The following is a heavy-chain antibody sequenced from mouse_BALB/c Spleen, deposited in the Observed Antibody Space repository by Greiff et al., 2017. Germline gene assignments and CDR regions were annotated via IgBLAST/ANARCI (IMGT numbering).Heavy chain of an antibody. CDR2: IDPANGNT. V-gene: IGHV14-3*02. CDR3: ATFTTATDYFDY. J-gene: IGHJ2*01. Sequence: EVKLMESGAELVKPGASVKLSCTASGFNIKDTYMHWVKQRPEQGLEWIGRIDPANGNTKYDPKFQGKATITADTSSNTAYLQLSSLTSEDTAVYYCATFTTATDYFDYWGQGTTLTVSS. CDR1: GFNIKDTY. D-gene: IGHD1-2*01.